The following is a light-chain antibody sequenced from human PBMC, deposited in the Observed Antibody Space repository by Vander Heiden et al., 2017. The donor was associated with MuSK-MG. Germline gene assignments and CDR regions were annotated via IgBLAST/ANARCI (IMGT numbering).Light chain of an antibody. CDR3: QQYGSTPFT. CDR1: KSVSSSY. CDR2: CAS. J-gene: IGKJ3*01. Sequence: ENVLTHSPGTLSLWPGERNTLSCRASKSVSSSYLAWYQQKPGQAPRLLIYCASSRATGIPDRFSGSGSGTDFTLTISRLEPEDVAVYYCQQYGSTPFTFGPGTKVDIK. V-gene: IGKV3-20*01.